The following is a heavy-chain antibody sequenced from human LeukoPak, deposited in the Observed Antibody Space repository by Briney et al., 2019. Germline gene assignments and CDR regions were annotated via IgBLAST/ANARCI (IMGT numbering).Heavy chain of an antibody. CDR3: AREGGQQDIVVVPAAQNAFDI. CDR1: GGSISSYY. J-gene: IGHJ3*02. V-gene: IGHV4-59*01. CDR2: IYYSGST. D-gene: IGHD2-2*01. Sequence: PSETLSLTCTVSGGSISSYYWSWIRQPPGKGLEWIGYIYYSGSTNYNPSLKSRVTISVDTSKNQFSLKLSSVTAADTAVYYCAREGGQQDIVVVPAAQNAFDIWGQGTMVTVSS.